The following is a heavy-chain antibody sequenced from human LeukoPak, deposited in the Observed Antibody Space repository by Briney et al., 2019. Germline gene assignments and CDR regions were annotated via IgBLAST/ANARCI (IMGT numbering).Heavy chain of an antibody. J-gene: IGHJ4*02. D-gene: IGHD3-10*01. Sequence: GGSLRLSCAASGFTFSSYAMSWVRQAPGKGLEWVSAISGSGGSTYYADSVKGQFTISRDNSKNTLYQQMNSLRAEDTAVYYCAKDPTITITPDYFDYWGQGTLVTVSS. CDR3: AKDPTITITPDYFDY. CDR1: GFTFSSYA. CDR2: ISGSGGST. V-gene: IGHV3-23*01.